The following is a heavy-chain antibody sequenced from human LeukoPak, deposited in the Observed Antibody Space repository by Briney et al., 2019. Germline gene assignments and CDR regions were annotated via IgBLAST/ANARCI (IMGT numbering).Heavy chain of an antibody. CDR2: IIPILGIA. Sequence: GASVKVSCKASGGTFSGYAISWVRQAPGQGLEWMGRIIPILGIANYAQKFQGRVTITADKSTSTAYMELSSLRSEDTAVYYCAREMATIPTFDYWGQGTLVTVSS. D-gene: IGHD5-24*01. CDR1: GGTFSGYA. CDR3: AREMATIPTFDY. J-gene: IGHJ4*02. V-gene: IGHV1-69*04.